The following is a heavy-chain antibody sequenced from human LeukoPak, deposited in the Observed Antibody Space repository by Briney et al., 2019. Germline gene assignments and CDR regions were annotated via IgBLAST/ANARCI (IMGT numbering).Heavy chain of an antibody. J-gene: IGHJ4*02. CDR3: ALELSARVQNYYDSSGIGY. V-gene: IGHV1-18*01. D-gene: IGHD3-22*01. CDR1: GYTFTSYG. Sequence: GGSVKVSCKASGYTFTSYGISWVRQAPGQGLEWMGWISAYNGNTNYAQKLQGRVTMTTDTSTSTAYMELRSLRSDDTAVYYCALELSARVQNYYDSSGIGYWGQGTLVTVSS. CDR2: ISAYNGNT.